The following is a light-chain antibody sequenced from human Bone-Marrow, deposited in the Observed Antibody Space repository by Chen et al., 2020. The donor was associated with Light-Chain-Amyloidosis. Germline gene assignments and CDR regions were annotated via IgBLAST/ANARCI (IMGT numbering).Light chain of an antibody. CDR3: CAYDDFKSSWV. V-gene: IGLV2-23*02. CDR2: EVT. J-gene: IGLJ3*02. CDR1: SSVVGNQDI. Sequence: QSVLTPPASVSGSPGQSITITCPGTSSVVGNQDIVSWYQQHPGKAPKFLIYEVTKRPSGVSNRFSGSKSGNTAYLKISGLRAEDEAYYYGCAYDDFKSSWVFGGGTMLTVL.